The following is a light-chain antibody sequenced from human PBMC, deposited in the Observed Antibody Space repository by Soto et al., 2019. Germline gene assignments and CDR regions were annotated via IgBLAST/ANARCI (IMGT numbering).Light chain of an antibody. CDR1: QSVTYN. CDR3: QQYNDWLWT. J-gene: IGKJ1*01. CDR2: GAS. V-gene: IGKV3-15*01. Sequence: ETTLTQSPATLSASPGERVTLSCRATQSVTYNLAWYQQKPGQAPRLLIYGASTRPTGIPARFSGRGSGTEFTLTITSLQSEDFAVYYRQQYNDWLWTFGQGTKVDIK.